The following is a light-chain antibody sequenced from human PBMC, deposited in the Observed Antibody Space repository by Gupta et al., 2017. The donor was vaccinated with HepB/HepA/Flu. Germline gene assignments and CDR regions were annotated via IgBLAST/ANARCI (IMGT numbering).Light chain of an antibody. Sequence: DIVMTQSPDSLAVSLGERATVNSKSNQSVLYSSKNKNCLAWYQQKPRQPPKLLIQWASTREAGVPDRFSGSGSGTDFTLTISSLQAEDVAVYYCQQYYSPPFTFGPGTRVDLK. CDR2: WAS. V-gene: IGKV4-1*01. CDR3: QQYYSPPFT. CDR1: QSVLYSSKNKNC. J-gene: IGKJ3*01.